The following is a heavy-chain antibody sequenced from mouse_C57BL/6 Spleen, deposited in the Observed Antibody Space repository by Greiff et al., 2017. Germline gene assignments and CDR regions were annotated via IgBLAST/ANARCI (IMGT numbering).Heavy chain of an antibody. CDR1: YFAFMASA. Sequence: LQQSGAELVRPGSSVKLSCKDSYFAFMASAMHWVQQRPGHGLEWIGSFTMYSDSTSYSENFKGKATLTANTSSSTAYMELSSHTTEDSAVYYGVRSGDGYYYYAMDYGGQGTSVTVAS. CDR2: FTMYSDST. J-gene: IGHJ4*01. D-gene: IGHD2-3*01. CDR3: VRSGDGYYYYAMDY. V-gene: IGHV1-49*01.